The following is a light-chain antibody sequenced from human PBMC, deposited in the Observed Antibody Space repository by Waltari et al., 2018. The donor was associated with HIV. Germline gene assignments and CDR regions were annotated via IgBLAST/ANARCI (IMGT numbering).Light chain of an antibody. J-gene: IGLJ1*01. CDR2: EVS. CDR3: SSYTSSSTLYV. CDR1: SSDVGGYNY. V-gene: IGLV2-14*01. Sequence: LTQPASVSGSPGQSITISCTGTSSDVGGYNYVSWYQQHPGKAPKLMISEVSNRPSGVTNRFSGSKSGNTASLTISGLQVEDEADYYCSSYTSSSTLYVFGTGTKVTVL.